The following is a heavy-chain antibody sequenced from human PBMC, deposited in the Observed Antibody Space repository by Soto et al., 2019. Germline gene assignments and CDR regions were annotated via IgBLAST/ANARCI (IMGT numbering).Heavy chain of an antibody. CDR3: ARALRLEYYDSSGYLRDPFFDY. D-gene: IGHD3-22*01. Sequence: QVQLQESGPGLVKPSQTLSLTCTVSGGSISSGGYYWSWIRQHPGKGLEWIGYIYYSGSTYYNPSLKSRVTISVDTSKNQFSLKLSSVTAADTAVYYCARALRLEYYDSSGYLRDPFFDYWGQGTLVTVSS. J-gene: IGHJ4*02. CDR1: GGSISSGGYY. V-gene: IGHV4-31*03. CDR2: IYYSGST.